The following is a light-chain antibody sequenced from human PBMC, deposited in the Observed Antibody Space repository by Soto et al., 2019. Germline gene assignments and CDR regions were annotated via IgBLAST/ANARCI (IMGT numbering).Light chain of an antibody. CDR2: AAS. V-gene: IGKV1-39*01. J-gene: IGKJ5*01. CDR1: QNISRS. CDR3: QQNYSPPPIT. Sequence: TQSPGTLSLSPGERATLSCRASQNISRSLAWYQQKPGKAPKLLIYAASSLHIGVPSRFSGGGFGTDFTLTISSLQTEDFATYYCQQNYSPPPITFGQGTRLEIK.